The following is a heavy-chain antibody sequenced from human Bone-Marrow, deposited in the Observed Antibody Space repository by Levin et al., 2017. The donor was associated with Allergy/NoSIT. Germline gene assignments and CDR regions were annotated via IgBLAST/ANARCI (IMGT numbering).Heavy chain of an antibody. Sequence: GESLKISCAASGFTVSSNYMSWVRQAPGKGLEWVSVIYSGGSTYYADSVKGRFTISRDNSKNTLYLQMNSLRAEDTAVYYCARAYSGSYPYYFDYWGQGTLVTVSS. J-gene: IGHJ4*02. D-gene: IGHD1-26*01. CDR1: GFTVSSNY. CDR2: IYSGGST. V-gene: IGHV3-53*01. CDR3: ARAYSGSYPYYFDY.